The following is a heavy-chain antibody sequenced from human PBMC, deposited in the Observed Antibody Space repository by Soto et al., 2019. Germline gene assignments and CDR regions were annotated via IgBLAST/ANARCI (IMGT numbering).Heavy chain of an antibody. J-gene: IGHJ4*02. CDR2: VYSGGST. V-gene: IGHV3-53*01. CDR1: GFTVSSNY. D-gene: IGHD6-19*01. Sequence: GGSLRLSCAASGFTVSSNYMNWVRQAPGKGLEWVSVVYSGGSTYYADSVKGRFTISRDNPKNSLYLQMDSLRAEDTAVYYCARGVAVGGFYFHSLGQGTLVTVHS. CDR3: ARGVAVGGFYFHS.